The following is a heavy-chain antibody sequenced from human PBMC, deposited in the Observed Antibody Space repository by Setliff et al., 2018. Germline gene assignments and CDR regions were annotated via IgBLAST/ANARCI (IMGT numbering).Heavy chain of an antibody. CDR3: ARYNWNTNWFDP. J-gene: IGHJ5*02. CDR2: MNPNSGNT. CDR1: GYTFTSYD. Sequence: ASVKVSCKASGYTFTSYDINWVRQATGQGLEWMGWMNPNSGNTGYAQKFHGRVTMTRDTSTSTVYMELSSLRSEDTALYYCARYNWNTNWFDPWGQGTLVTVSS. V-gene: IGHV1-8*02. D-gene: IGHD1-20*01.